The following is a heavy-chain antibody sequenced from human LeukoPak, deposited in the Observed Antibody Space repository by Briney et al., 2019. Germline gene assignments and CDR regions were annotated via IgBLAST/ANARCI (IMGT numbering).Heavy chain of an antibody. CDR3: ARDRKPRVGYYYMDV. CDR2: IWYDGSNK. CDR1: GFTFSSYG. V-gene: IGHV3-33*01. J-gene: IGHJ6*03. Sequence: PGGSLRLSCAASGFTFSSYGMHWVRQAPGKGLEWVAVIWYDGSNKYYADSVKGRFTISRDNSKNTLYLQMNSLRAEDTAVYYWARDRKPRVGYYYMDVWGKGTTAPSP. D-gene: IGHD2-15*01.